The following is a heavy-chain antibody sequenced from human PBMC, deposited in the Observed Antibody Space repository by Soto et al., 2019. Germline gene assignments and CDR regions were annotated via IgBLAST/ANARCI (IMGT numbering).Heavy chain of an antibody. CDR2: IYWDDAK. D-gene: IGHD6-19*01. V-gene: IGHV2-5*02. CDR1: GFSLSSTRMA. Sequence: QITLKESGPTLVKPTQTLTLTCTFSGFSLSSTRMAVGWIRQPPGKALEWLALIYWDDAKRYSPFLKSRLTISKDTSKNQVVLTMSNMDPVDTAGYYCAHIVVAGLGYYFDYWGQGTLVTVSS. J-gene: IGHJ4*02. CDR3: AHIVVAGLGYYFDY.